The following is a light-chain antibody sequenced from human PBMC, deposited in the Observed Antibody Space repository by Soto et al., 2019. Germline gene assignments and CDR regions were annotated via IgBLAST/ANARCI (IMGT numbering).Light chain of an antibody. V-gene: IGKV1-39*01. J-gene: IGKJ1*01. CDR3: RQSYSTSWT. CDR2: AAS. Sequence: DIQMTQSPSSLSASVGDRVTITCRASQSISSYLNWYQQKPGKAPKLLIYAASSLQGGVPSRFSGSGSGTDFTLTISSLQPEDYATYYCRQSYSTSWTFGHEIEVDIK. CDR1: QSISSY.